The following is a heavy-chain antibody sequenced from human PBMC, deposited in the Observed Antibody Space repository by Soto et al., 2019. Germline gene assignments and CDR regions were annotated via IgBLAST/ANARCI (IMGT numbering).Heavy chain of an antibody. CDR1: GFTFSSYA. D-gene: IGHD5-12*01. CDR3: AGGGYGRLYYFDY. J-gene: IGHJ4*02. CDR2: IIVSVVST. V-gene: IGHV3-23*01. Sequence: GGSLRLSCATSGFTFSSYAMSWVRQAPGKGLEWVSAIIVSVVSTYYADSVKGRFTFSRDYSKNTLYLQMNSLRAEDTAVYYCAGGGYGRLYYFDYWGQGTLVTVSS.